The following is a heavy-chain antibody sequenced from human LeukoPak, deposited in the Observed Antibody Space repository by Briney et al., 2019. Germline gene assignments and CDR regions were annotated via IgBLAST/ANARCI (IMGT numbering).Heavy chain of an antibody. V-gene: IGHV3-30*18. Sequence: PGGSLRLSCAASGFTFSSYGMHWVRQAPGKGLEWLAVISYDGSNKYYADSVKGRFTISRDNSKNTLYLQMNSLRTDDTAVYYCAKDQYGQQLVGPHPLIGFDYWGQGTLVTVSS. CDR2: ISYDGSNK. CDR1: GFTFSSYG. J-gene: IGHJ4*02. D-gene: IGHD6-13*01. CDR3: AKDQYGQQLVGPHPLIGFDY.